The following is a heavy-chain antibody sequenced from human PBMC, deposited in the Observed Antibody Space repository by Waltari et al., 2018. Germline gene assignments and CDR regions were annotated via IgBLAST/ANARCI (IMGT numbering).Heavy chain of an antibody. CDR3: ARDTLEWLLFPYYYGMDV. J-gene: IGHJ6*02. V-gene: IGHV4-4*07. Sequence: QVQLQESGPGLVKPSETLSLTCTVSGGSISSYYWSWIRQPAGKGLEWIGRIYTSGRTNYNPSLKSRVTMSVETSKNQFSLKLSSVTAADTAVYYCARDTLEWLLFPYYYGMDVWGQGTTVTVSS. CDR1: GGSISSYY. CDR2: IYTSGRT. D-gene: IGHD3-3*01.